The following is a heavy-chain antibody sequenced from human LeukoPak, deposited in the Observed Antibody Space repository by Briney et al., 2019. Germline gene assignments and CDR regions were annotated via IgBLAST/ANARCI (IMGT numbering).Heavy chain of an antibody. CDR1: GGSISSSSYY. CDR2: IHYSGNT. J-gene: IGHJ4*02. CDR3: AKHEGSYFDKSGYTFEY. D-gene: IGHD3-22*01. Sequence: ASETLSLTCTVSGGSISSSSYYWGWVRQPPGKGLEWIGRIHYSGNTYYNPSLKSRVTISVDTSRNQFSLKLSSVSAADRGIYYCAKHEGSYFDKSGYTFEYWGQGTLVTVSS. V-gene: IGHV4-39*01.